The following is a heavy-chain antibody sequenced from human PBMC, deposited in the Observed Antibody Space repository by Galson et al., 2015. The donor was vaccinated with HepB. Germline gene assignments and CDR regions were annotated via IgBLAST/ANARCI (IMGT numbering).Heavy chain of an antibody. CDR3: AKGFGVPAATLDY. V-gene: IGHV3-30*18. CDR1: GFTFSSYG. Sequence: SLRLSCAASGFTFSSYGMHWVRQAPGKGLEWVAVISYDGSNKYYADSVKGRFTISRDNSKNTLYLQMNSLRAEDTAVYYCAKGFGVPAATLDYWGQGTLVTVSS. J-gene: IGHJ4*02. D-gene: IGHD2-15*01. CDR2: ISYDGSNK.